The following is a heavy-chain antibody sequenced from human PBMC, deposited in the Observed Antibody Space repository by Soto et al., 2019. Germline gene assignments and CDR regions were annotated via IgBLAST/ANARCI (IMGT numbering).Heavy chain of an antibody. CDR2: TTAILGTR. Sequence: ASVNVSCKASGDTLSHYGVSWVRQVPGKGLEWMGGTTAILGTRDYAQKFQGRMTITSDESTTTSYMELNSLTSDDTAVYYCAAGDSSDTGDHCGQGTLVTVS. D-gene: IGHD5-18*01. J-gene: IGHJ4*02. CDR3: AAGDSSDTGDH. V-gene: IGHV1-69*13. CDR1: GDTLSHYG.